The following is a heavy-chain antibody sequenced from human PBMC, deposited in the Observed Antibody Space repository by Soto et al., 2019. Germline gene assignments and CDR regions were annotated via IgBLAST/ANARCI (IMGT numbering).Heavy chain of an antibody. Sequence: VQLVESGGGVVQPGKSLRLSCAASGFTFSTYGMHWVRQAPGKGLEWVAVIWYDGSNKYNGDSLKGRFTITRDNSKNTLYLQINNLSAEDTAVYYCGRDGALGDTAVVDSWGQGTLVTVSS. CDR3: GRDGALGDTAVVDS. V-gene: IGHV3-33*01. J-gene: IGHJ4*02. CDR2: IWYDGSNK. D-gene: IGHD5-18*01. CDR1: GFTFSTYG.